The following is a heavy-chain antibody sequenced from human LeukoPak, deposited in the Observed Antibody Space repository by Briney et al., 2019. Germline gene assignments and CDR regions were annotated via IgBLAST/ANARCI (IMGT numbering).Heavy chain of an antibody. J-gene: IGHJ3*02. Sequence: GGSLRLSCVASGFTFSDYIVDWVRQAPGQGLEWVGRIRRGSNRYSTGYAASVKGRFIISRDDSKNSLYLDMNSLKIEDTVVYHCSRDGGDDVSSAFDIWGRGTMVTVSS. CDR2: IRRGSNRYST. CDR3: SRDGGDDVSSAFDI. V-gene: IGHV3-72*01. CDR1: GFTFSDYI. D-gene: IGHD3-16*01.